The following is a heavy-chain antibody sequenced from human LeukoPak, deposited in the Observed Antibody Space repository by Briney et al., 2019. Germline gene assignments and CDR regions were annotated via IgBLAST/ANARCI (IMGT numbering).Heavy chain of an antibody. Sequence: ASVNVSCKASGYSFTSYYMHWVRQAPGQGLEWMGWISAYNGNTNYAQKLQGRVTTTTDTSTSTAYMELRSLRSDDTAVYYCARIEYSYGRGGYYYYMDVWGKGTTVTISS. CDR3: ARIEYSYGRGGYYYYMDV. CDR1: GYSFTSYY. J-gene: IGHJ6*03. D-gene: IGHD5-18*01. CDR2: ISAYNGNT. V-gene: IGHV1-18*04.